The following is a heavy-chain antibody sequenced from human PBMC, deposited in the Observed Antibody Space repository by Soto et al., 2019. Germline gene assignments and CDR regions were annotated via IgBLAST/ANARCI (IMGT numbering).Heavy chain of an antibody. D-gene: IGHD6-13*01. V-gene: IGHV3-30*18. Sequence: PGGSLRLSCAASGFTFSIYGMHWVRQAPGKGLEWVAVISYDGSNKYYADSVKGRFTISRDNSKNTLYLQMNSLRAEDTAVYYCAKDRGKQQLVTYYYYYGMDVWGQGTTVTVSS. CDR2: ISYDGSNK. CDR1: GFTFSIYG. CDR3: AKDRGKQQLVTYYYYYGMDV. J-gene: IGHJ6*02.